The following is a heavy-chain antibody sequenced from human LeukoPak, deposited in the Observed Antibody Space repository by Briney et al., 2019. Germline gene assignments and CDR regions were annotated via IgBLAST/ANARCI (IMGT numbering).Heavy chain of an antibody. Sequence: SETLSLTCTVSGGSISSGSYYWGWIRQPPGKGLEWIGSIYYSGNTYYNPSLKSRVTISVDTSRNQFSLKLTSVTAADTAVYYCARQEFSTSPLDYWGQGTLVTVSS. D-gene: IGHD6-6*01. CDR3: ARQEFSTSPLDY. V-gene: IGHV4-39*01. CDR1: GGSISSGSYY. J-gene: IGHJ4*02. CDR2: IYYSGNT.